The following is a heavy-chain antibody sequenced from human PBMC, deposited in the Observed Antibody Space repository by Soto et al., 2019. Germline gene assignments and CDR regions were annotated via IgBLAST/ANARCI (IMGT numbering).Heavy chain of an antibody. CDR2: INPDAGAT. CDR3: ARGDIVLVPASEGNWFDP. CDR1: AYSFTTYH. J-gene: IGHJ5*02. Sequence: QVQLVQSGAEVKKPGASVTLSCKASAYSFTTYHIHWVRQDPGQGLEWMGLINPDAGATNYAQRFQGRLRLTRDTSTSTVYMELRSLRFDDTAVYYCARGDIVLVPASEGNWFDPWGQGTLVTVSS. V-gene: IGHV1-46*01. D-gene: IGHD2-2*01.